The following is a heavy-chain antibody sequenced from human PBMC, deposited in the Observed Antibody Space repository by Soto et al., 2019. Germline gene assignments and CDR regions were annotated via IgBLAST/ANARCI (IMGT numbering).Heavy chain of an antibody. CDR3: ARDWVGGCSGGSCYSTNYYGMDV. Sequence: QVQLVQSGAEVKKPGSSVKVSCKASGGTFSSYTITWVRQAPGQGLEWMGRIIPILGIANYAQKFQGRVXITADKSTSTXXRXLXXLRSEDTAVYYCARDWVGGCSGGSCYSTNYYGMDVWGQGTTVTVSS. J-gene: IGHJ6*02. D-gene: IGHD2-15*01. V-gene: IGHV1-69*08. CDR2: IIPILGIA. CDR1: GGTFSSYT.